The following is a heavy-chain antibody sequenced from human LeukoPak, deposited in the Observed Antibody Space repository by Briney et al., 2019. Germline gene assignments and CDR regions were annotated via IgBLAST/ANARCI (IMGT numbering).Heavy chain of an antibody. CDR3: AKDEGLDKPTNPAAAVDY. CDR2: ISGSGGST. V-gene: IGHV3-23*01. D-gene: IGHD6-13*01. CDR1: GFTFSSYA. J-gene: IGHJ4*02. Sequence: GGSLRLSCAASGFTFSSYAMSWVRQAPGKGLEWVSAISGSGGSTYYADSVKGRFTISRDNSKNTLYLQMNSLRAEDTAVYYCAKDEGLDKPTNPAAAVDYWGQGTLVTVSS.